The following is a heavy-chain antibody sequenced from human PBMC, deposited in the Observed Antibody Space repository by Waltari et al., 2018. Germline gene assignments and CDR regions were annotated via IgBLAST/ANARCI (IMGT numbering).Heavy chain of an antibody. D-gene: IGHD2-2*01. CDR3: TKRICDTNRCYGLDF. CDR1: GFTFAPHS. CDR2: ISPSGDIT. V-gene: IGHV3-23*04. J-gene: IGHJ4*02. Sequence: EVQLVESGGDLVQPGGSLRLSCVAAGFTFAPHSMGWARQAPGKGLEWVSAISPSGDITYYADSVRGRFTMSRDNSRNTLNLQMDRLRAEDTAVYHCTKRICDTNRCYGLDFWGQGTLVTVSS.